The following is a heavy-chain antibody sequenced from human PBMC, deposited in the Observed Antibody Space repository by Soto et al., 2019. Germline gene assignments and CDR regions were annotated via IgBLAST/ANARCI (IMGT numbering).Heavy chain of an antibody. D-gene: IGHD5-18*01. J-gene: IGHJ6*02. Sequence: GSLRLSCAASGFIFIVPYMSWIRQAPGKGLEWISYINPTGTYTHYADSVKGRFTISRDNAENSLYLQMNSLRAEDTALYYCTRGHHSMDVWGQGATVTVSS. CDR3: TRGHHSMDV. CDR1: GFIFIVPY. V-gene: IGHV3-11*06. CDR2: INPTGTYT.